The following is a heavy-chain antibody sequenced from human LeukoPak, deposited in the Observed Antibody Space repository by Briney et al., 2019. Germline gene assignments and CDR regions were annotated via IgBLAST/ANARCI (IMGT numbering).Heavy chain of an antibody. CDR2: IYYSGST. J-gene: IGHJ3*02. CDR1: GGSISSYY. D-gene: IGHD3-10*01. V-gene: IGHV4-59*01. CDR3: ARDPQLSFASDFDI. Sequence: SETLSLTCTVSGGSISSYYWSWIRQPPGKGLEWIGYIYYSGSTNYNPSLKSRVTISVDTSKNQFSLKLSSVTAADTAVYYCARDPQLSFASDFDIWGQGTMVTVSS.